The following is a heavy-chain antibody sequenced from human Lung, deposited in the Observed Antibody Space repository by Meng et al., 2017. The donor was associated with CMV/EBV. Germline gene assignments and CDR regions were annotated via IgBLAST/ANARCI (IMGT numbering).Heavy chain of an antibody. CDR1: GFTFSSYS. J-gene: IGHJ4*02. CDR3: ARAPRDSSGYYYPDD. V-gene: IGHV3-21*01. Sequence: ESXKISXAASGFTFSSYSMNWVRQAPGKGLEWVSSISGSSSYIYYADSVKGRFTISRDNAKNSQYLQMNSLRAEDTAVYYCARAPRDSSGYYYPDDWGQGTLVTVSS. D-gene: IGHD3-22*01. CDR2: ISGSSSYI.